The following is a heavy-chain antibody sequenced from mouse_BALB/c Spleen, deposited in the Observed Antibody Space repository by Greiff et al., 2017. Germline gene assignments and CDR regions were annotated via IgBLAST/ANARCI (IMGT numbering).Heavy chain of an antibody. CDR1: GFTFSSFG. Sequence: EVKVVESGGGLVQPGGSRKLSCAASGFTFSSFGMHWVRQAPEKGLEWVAYISSGSSTIYYADTVKGRFTISRDNPKNTLFLQMTSLRSEDTAMYYCAREYGNYDDAMDYWGQGTSVTVSS. CDR2: ISSGSSTI. V-gene: IGHV5-17*02. D-gene: IGHD2-10*02. CDR3: AREYGNYDDAMDY. J-gene: IGHJ4*01.